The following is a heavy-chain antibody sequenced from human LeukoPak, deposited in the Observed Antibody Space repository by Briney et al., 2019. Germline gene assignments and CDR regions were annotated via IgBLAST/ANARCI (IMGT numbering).Heavy chain of an antibody. CDR2: IYYSGNT. CDR1: GGSISGGGGYY. Sequence: SETLSLTCTVSGGSISGGGGYYWSWIRQRPGKGLEWIGYIYYSGNTYYSPSLSSRVTISVDTSKHQFSLKRNSVTAADTAVYYCARRGSGSGYNGVSGFDSWGQGTLVTVSS. V-gene: IGHV4-31*03. D-gene: IGHD3-22*01. CDR3: ARRGSGSGYNGVSGFDS. J-gene: IGHJ4*02.